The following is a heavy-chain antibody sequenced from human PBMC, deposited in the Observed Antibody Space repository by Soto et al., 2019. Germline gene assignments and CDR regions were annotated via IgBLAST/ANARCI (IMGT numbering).Heavy chain of an antibody. D-gene: IGHD3-10*01. Sequence: GGSLRLSCAAPGFTFSSYAMSWVRQAPGKGLEWVSVISGSGTTTYYADSVKGRFTISRDNSKNTLYLQMNSLRAEDTAVYYCAKILGQLLYYGMDVWGQGTTVTVSS. CDR1: GFTFSSYA. V-gene: IGHV3-23*01. CDR2: ISGSGTTT. CDR3: AKILGQLLYYGMDV. J-gene: IGHJ6*02.